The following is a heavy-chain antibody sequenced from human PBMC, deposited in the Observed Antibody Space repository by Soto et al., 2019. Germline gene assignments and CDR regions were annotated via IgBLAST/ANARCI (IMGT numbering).Heavy chain of an antibody. CDR3: ARDSGDIVATIPAFDI. Sequence: SVKVSCKASGCTFSSYAISWVRQAPGQGLEWMGGIIPIFGTANYAQKFQGRVTITADESTSTAYMELSSLRSEDTAVYYCARDSGDIVATIPAFDIWGQGTMVTVSS. CDR2: IIPIFGTA. D-gene: IGHD5-12*01. V-gene: IGHV1-69*13. J-gene: IGHJ3*02. CDR1: GCTFSSYA.